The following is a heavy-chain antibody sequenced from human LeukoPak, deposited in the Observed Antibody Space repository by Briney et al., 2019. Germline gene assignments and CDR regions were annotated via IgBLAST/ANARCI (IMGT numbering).Heavy chain of an antibody. V-gene: IGHV4-61*02. CDR1: GGSISSGSYY. J-gene: IGHJ6*04. CDR3: ARGITIFGLWMDD. D-gene: IGHD3-3*01. Sequence: ASETLSLTCTVSGGSISSGSYYWSWIRQPAGKGLEWIGRIYTSGSTNYNPSLKSRVTISVDTSKNQFSLKLSSVTAADTAVYYCARGITIFGLWMDDWGKGTTVTVSS. CDR2: IYTSGST.